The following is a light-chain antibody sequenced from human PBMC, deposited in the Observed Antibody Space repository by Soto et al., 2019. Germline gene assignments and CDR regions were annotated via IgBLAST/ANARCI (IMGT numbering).Light chain of an antibody. J-gene: IGLJ1*01. V-gene: IGLV3-1*01. CDR3: QAWDSSTDYV. Sequence: SYELTQPPSVSVSPGQTASITCSGDKLGDKYGCWYQQKPGQSPVLVIYQDNKRPSGIPERFSGSNAGNTATLIISGTQAMDGADYYCQAWDSSTDYVFGTGTKLTVL. CDR1: KLGDKY. CDR2: QDN.